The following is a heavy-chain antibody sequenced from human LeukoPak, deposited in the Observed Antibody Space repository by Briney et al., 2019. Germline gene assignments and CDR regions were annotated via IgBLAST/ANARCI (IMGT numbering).Heavy chain of an antibody. V-gene: IGHV4-59*08. D-gene: IGHD6-13*01. J-gene: IGHJ4*02. Sequence: SETLSLTCSVSGDSISNYYCSWIRQPPGKGLEWIGYMYYSGSINYNPSLKSRVTISVDTSKNQFSLKLSSVTAADTAVYYCASLQQLVYYFGYWGQGTLVTVSS. CDR3: ASLQQLVYYFGY. CDR1: GDSISNYY. CDR2: MYYSGSI.